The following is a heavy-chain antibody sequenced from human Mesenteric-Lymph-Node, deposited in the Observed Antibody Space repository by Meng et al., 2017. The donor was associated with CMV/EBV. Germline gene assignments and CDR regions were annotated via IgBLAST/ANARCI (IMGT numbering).Heavy chain of an antibody. Sequence: GGSLRLSCAASGFTFDDYGMTWVRQAPGKGLEWVASITGSSDYIHSADSVRGRFTISRDNAKNSLSLQMNGLRAEDTGVYFCARIKDNNFSSGPGAFDVWGQGTKVTVSS. J-gene: IGHJ3*01. V-gene: IGHV3-21*01. CDR2: ITGSSDYI. D-gene: IGHD3-3*01. CDR1: GFTFDDYG. CDR3: ARIKDNNFSSGPGAFDV.